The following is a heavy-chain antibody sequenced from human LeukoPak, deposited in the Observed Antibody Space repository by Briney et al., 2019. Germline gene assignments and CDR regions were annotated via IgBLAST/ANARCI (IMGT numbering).Heavy chain of an antibody. CDR1: GFTFSSYE. D-gene: IGHD3-9*01. CDR2: VTGSGTST. CDR3: ARTGVEYYDILSDFDY. V-gene: IGHV3-48*03. Sequence: PGGSLRLSCAASGFTFSSYEMNWVRQAPGKGLEWVSTVTGSGTSTYYADSVKGRFTISRDNAKNSLYLQMNSLRAEDTAVYYCARTGVEYYDILSDFDYWGQGTLVTVSS. J-gene: IGHJ4*02.